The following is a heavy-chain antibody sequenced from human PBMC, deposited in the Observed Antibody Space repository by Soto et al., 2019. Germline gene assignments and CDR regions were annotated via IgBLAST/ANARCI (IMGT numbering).Heavy chain of an antibody. V-gene: IGHV4-4*02. CDR2: MYHSGST. D-gene: IGHD2-15*01. Sequence: SETLSLTCAVSGGSISSSSWWSWVRQPPGKGLEWIGEMYHSGSTNHNPSLKSRVTISVDKSKNQFSLKLSSVTAADTAVYYCARAHCSGGSCYSVQHWFDPWGQGTLVTVS. J-gene: IGHJ5*02. CDR1: GGSISSSSW. CDR3: ARAHCSGGSCYSVQHWFDP.